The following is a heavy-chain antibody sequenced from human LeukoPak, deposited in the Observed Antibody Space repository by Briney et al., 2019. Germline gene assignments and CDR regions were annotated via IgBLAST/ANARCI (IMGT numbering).Heavy chain of an antibody. Sequence: SGTLSFTCTVSGGSIIGYYWSWIRQPPGKGLEWIASIYYSGSTNYNPSLKSRVTVSLDTSKNQFSLKLSSVTAADTAVYYCARHRGSNLNRSFDFWGQGTLVTVSS. D-gene: IGHD1-14*01. J-gene: IGHJ4*02. V-gene: IGHV4-59*08. CDR2: IYYSGST. CDR3: ARHRGSNLNRSFDF. CDR1: GGSIIGYY.